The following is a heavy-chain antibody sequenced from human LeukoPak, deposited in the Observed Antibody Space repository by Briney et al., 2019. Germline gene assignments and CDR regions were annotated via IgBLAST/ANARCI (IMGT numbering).Heavy chain of an antibody. Sequence: SETLSLTCTVSGGSISSYYWSWIRQTPGKGLEWIGYIYYSGSTNYNPSLKSRVTISVHTSKNQLSLKLSSVTAADTAVYYCARQWLVSPLFDYWGQGTLVTVSS. V-gene: IGHV4-59*08. CDR2: IYYSGST. D-gene: IGHD6-19*01. CDR1: GGSISSYY. CDR3: ARQWLVSPLFDY. J-gene: IGHJ4*02.